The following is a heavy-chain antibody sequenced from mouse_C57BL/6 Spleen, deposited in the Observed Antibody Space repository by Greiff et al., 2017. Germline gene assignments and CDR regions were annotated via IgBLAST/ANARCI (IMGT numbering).Heavy chain of an antibody. Sequence: EVQLQQSGTVLARPGASVKMSCKTSGYTFTSYWMHWVKQRPGQGLEWIGAIYPGNSDTSYNQKFKGKAKLTAVTSASTAYMELSSLTNEDSAVYYCTSEGSYGEGYAMDYWGQGTSVTVSS. CDR2: IYPGNSDT. CDR1: GYTFTSYW. CDR3: TSEGSYGEGYAMDY. V-gene: IGHV1-5*01. J-gene: IGHJ4*01. D-gene: IGHD1-1*02.